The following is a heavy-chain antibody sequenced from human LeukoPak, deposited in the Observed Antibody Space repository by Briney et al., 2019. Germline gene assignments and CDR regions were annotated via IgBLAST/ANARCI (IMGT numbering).Heavy chain of an antibody. J-gene: IGHJ6*03. CDR2: IYHSGST. Sequence: KSSQTLSLTCTVSGGSISSGGYYWSWIRQPPGKGLEWIGYIYHSGSTYYNPSLKSRVTISVDRSKNQFSLKLSSVTAADTAVYYCAREGPITIFGVVTSVGYYYYYMDVWGKGTTVTVSS. D-gene: IGHD3-3*01. V-gene: IGHV4-30-2*01. CDR1: GGSISSGGYY. CDR3: AREGPITIFGVVTSVGYYYYYMDV.